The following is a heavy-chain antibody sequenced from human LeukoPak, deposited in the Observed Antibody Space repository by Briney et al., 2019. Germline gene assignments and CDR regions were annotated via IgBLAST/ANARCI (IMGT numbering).Heavy chain of an antibody. CDR2: IYSSGST. D-gene: IGHD3-3*01. CDR1: GGSISSYY. J-gene: IGHJ6*03. CDR3: ARSGERGYYYYYYMDV. Sequence: SETLSLTCTVSGGSISSYYWSWIRQPAGKGLEWLGRIYSSGSTNYNPSLKSRVTISVDTSKNQFSLKLSSVTAADTAVYYCARSGERGYYYYYYMDVWGKGTTVTISS. V-gene: IGHV4-4*07.